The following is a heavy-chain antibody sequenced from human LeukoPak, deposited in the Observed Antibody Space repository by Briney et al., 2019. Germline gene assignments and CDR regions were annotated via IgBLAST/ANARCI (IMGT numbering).Heavy chain of an antibody. V-gene: IGHV3-73*01. CDR1: GFTFSGSA. Sequence: PGGSLRLSCAASGFTFSGSAMHWVRQASGKGLEWVGRIRSKANSYATAYAASVKGRFTISRDDSKNTAYLQMNSLKTEDTAVYYCNGDFDAFDIWGQGTMVTVSS. CDR3: NGDFDAFDI. CDR2: IRSKANSYAT. J-gene: IGHJ3*02. D-gene: IGHD7-27*01.